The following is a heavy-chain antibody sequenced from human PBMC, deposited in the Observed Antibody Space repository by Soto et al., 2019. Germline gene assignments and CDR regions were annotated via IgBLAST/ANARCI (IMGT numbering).Heavy chain of an antibody. J-gene: IGHJ6*02. V-gene: IGHV4-4*02. D-gene: IGHD3-10*01. Sequence: PSETLSLTCAVSGGSISSSNWWSWVRQPPGKGLEWIGEIYHSGSTNYNPSLKSRVTISVDKSKNQFSLKLSSVTAADTAVYYFAIVLVRGVTQDEQYYYYYGMDVWGQGTTVTVS. CDR3: AIVLVRGVTQDEQYYYYYGMDV. CDR1: GGSISSSNW. CDR2: IYHSGST.